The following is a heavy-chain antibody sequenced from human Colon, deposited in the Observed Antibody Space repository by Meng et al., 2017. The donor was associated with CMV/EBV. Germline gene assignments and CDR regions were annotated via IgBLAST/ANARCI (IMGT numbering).Heavy chain of an antibody. CDR2: INGDGSDT. J-gene: IGHJ4*02. V-gene: IGHV3-74*01. CDR1: GFGFGHLW. CDR3: ARGGDGGLDY. D-gene: IGHD3-16*01. Sequence: EVQLVESGGGLVQPGGSRRLSCAASGFGFGHLWMHWVRQAPGKGLVWVSYINGDGSDTHYADSVKGRFTISRDNAKNTLYLQVNSLTSEDTAMYYCARGGDGGLDYWGQGTLVTVSS.